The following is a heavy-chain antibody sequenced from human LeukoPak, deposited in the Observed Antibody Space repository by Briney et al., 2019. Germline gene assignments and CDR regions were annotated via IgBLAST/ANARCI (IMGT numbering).Heavy chain of an antibody. V-gene: IGHV7-4-1*02. CDR2: INPNTGNP. CDR1: GYTFTSYA. D-gene: IGHD2-15*01. Sequence: ASVKVSCKASGYTFTSYAMNWVRQAPGEGLEWMGWINPNTGNPTYAQGFTGRFVFSLDTSVSTAYLQISSLKAEDTSVYYCARDRSVVAATRSWFDRWGQRSLVTVYS. CDR3: ARDRSVVAATRSWFDR. J-gene: IGHJ5*02.